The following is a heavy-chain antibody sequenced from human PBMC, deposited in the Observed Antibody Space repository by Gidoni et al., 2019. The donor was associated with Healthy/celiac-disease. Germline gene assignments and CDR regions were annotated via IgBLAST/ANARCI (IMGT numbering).Heavy chain of an antibody. Sequence: VRQMPGKGLEWIGIIYPGDSDTRYSPSFQGQVTISADKSISTAYLQWSSLKASDTAMYYCASIISSGSYYSDYWGQGTLVTVSS. CDR2: IYPGDSDT. J-gene: IGHJ4*02. CDR3: ASIISSGSYYSDY. D-gene: IGHD3-10*01. V-gene: IGHV5-51*01.